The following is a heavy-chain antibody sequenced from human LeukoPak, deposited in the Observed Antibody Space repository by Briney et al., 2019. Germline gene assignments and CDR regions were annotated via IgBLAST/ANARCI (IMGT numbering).Heavy chain of an antibody. D-gene: IGHD6-13*01. V-gene: IGHV1-46*01. CDR2: INPSGGST. CDR3: AGSWYYYYYYMDV. Sequence: ASVKVSCKASGYTFTSYYMHWVRQAPGQGLEWMGIINPSGGSTSYAQKFQGRVTMTGDMSTSTVYMELSSLRSEDTAVYYCAGSWYYYYYYMDVWGKGTTVTVSS. CDR1: GYTFTSYY. J-gene: IGHJ6*03.